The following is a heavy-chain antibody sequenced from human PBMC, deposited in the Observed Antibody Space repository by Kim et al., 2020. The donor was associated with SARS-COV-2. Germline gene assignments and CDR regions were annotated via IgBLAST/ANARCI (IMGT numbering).Heavy chain of an antibody. D-gene: IGHD3-22*01. Sequence: SETLSLTCSVSGDSLTSGGACWSWIRQFPGRGLECIGYICNSGKTDYNPSLKSRVDISVDTSKKQFSLNLHSVIAADTAVYYCARGNHYYYDTTGYYYFDFWGPGTLVTVSS. V-gene: IGHV4-31*03. CDR2: ICNSGKT. CDR1: GDSLTSGGAC. J-gene: IGHJ4*02. CDR3: ARGNHYYYDTTGYYYFDF.